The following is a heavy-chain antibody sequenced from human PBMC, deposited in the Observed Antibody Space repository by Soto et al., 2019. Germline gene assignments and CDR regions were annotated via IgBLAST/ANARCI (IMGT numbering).Heavy chain of an antibody. Sequence: PGGSLRLSCAASGFTVSSNYMSWVRQAPGKGLEWVSVIYSGGSTYYADSVKGRFTISRDNSKNTLYLQMNSLRAEDTAVYYCARDAALDYYDSSGYLGYWGQGTLVTV. D-gene: IGHD3-22*01. J-gene: IGHJ4*02. CDR2: IYSGGST. V-gene: IGHV3-53*01. CDR1: GFTVSSNY. CDR3: ARDAALDYYDSSGYLGY.